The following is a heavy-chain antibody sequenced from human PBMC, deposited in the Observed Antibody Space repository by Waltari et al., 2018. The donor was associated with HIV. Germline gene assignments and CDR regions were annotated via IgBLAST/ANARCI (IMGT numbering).Heavy chain of an antibody. V-gene: IGHV3-30*02. Sequence: VQLVESGGDVVSPGGPLRLSCAEAAFHFSSYGMHWVRQAPGKGLEWMSFITYDGSNKYYADSVKGRFTISRDSSKNTLYLQMNGLRSEDTAVYYCAKDGYTPTYFDYWGQGTLVTVSS. D-gene: IGHD1-1*01. CDR3: AKDGYTPTYFDY. J-gene: IGHJ4*02. CDR1: AFHFSSYG. CDR2: ITYDGSNK.